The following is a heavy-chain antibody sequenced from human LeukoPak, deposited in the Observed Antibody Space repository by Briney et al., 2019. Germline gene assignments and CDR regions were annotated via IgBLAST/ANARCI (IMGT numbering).Heavy chain of an antibody. CDR3: AKTLYSYGGYDY. V-gene: IGHV3-30*18. J-gene: IGHJ4*02. Sequence: RSGGSLRLSCAASGFTFSSYGMHWVRQAPGKGLKWVAVISYDASDKYYADSVKGRFTISRDNSKNTLYLQMNSLRAEDTAVYYCAKTLYSYGGYDYWGQGTLVTVSS. CDR2: ISYDASDK. CDR1: GFTFSSYG. D-gene: IGHD2-21*01.